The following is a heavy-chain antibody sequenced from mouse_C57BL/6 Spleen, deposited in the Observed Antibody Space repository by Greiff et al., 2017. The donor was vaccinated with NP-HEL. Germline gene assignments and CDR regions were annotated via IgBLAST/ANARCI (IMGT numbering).Heavy chain of an antibody. CDR3: ASGGYSNYPAWFAY. J-gene: IGHJ3*01. V-gene: IGHV7-1*01. Sequence: EVKLMESGGGLVQSGRSLRLSCATSGFTFSDFYMEWVRQAPGKGLEWIAASRNKANDYTTEYSASVKGRFIVSRYTSQSILYLQMNALRAENTAIYYCASGGYSNYPAWFAYWGQGTLVTVSA. CDR1: GFTFSDFY. D-gene: IGHD2-5*01. CDR2: SRNKANDYTT.